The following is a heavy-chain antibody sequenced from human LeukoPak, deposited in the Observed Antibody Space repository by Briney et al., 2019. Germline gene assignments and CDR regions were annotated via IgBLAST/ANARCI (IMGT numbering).Heavy chain of an antibody. V-gene: IGHV3-23*01. D-gene: IGHD5-18*01. CDR2: ISGSGGAT. CDR1: RFTFSNFA. CDR3: ARGGYKYYFDY. Sequence: GGSLRLSCAVSRFTFSNFAMTWVRQAPGKGLEWVAAISGSGGATYYADSVKGRFTISRDNSKNTLYLQMNSLRAEDTAVYYCARGGYKYYFDYWGQGTLVTVSS. J-gene: IGHJ4*02.